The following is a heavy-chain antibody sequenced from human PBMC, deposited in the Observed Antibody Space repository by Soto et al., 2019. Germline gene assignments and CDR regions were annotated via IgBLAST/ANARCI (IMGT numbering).Heavy chain of an antibody. J-gene: IGHJ4*02. CDR2: ISISGVS. D-gene: IGHD1-26*01. V-gene: IGHV4-34*04. CDR1: GGSFSGYY. Sequence: QVQLHQWGAGLLKPSETLSLTCSVDGGSFSGYYWTWIRQSPGKGLEWIGEISISGVSNHNPSLKTRATVSMDMSKNLFSLRLISVTAADTAVYYCARGRGSFGLDYWGQGTLVTVSS. CDR3: ARGRGSFGLDY.